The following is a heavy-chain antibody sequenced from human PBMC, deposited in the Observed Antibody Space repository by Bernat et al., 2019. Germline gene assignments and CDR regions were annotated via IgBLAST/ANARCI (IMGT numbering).Heavy chain of an antibody. CDR2: IWYDGSNK. CDR3: ARERILDSSGWSWDY. CDR1: GFTFSSYG. D-gene: IGHD6-19*01. J-gene: IGHJ4*02. V-gene: IGHV3-33*01. Sequence: VQLVESGGGVVQPGRSLRLSCAASGFTFSSYGMHWVRQAPGKGLEWVAVIWYDGSNKYYADSVKGRFTISRDNSKNTLYLQMNSLRAEDTAVYYCARERILDSSGWSWDYWGQGTLVTVSS.